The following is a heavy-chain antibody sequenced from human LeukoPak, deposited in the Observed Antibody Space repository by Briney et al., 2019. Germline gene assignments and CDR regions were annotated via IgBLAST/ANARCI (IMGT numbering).Heavy chain of an antibody. J-gene: IGHJ4*02. Sequence: SVKVSCKASGGTFSSYAISWVRQAPGQGLEWMGRIIPILGIANYAQKFQGRVTITADKSTSTAYMELSSLRSEDTAVYYCARGRLYGPNYFDHWGQGTLVTVSS. CDR3: ARGRLYGPNYFDH. D-gene: IGHD3-10*01. CDR2: IIPILGIA. CDR1: GGTFSSYA. V-gene: IGHV1-69*04.